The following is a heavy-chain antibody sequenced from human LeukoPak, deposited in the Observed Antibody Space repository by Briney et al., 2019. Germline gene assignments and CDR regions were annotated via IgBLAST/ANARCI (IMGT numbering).Heavy chain of an antibody. V-gene: IGHV3-66*01. CDR2: IYSGGST. D-gene: IGHD6-13*01. CDR3: ARDSSSWYDY. CDR1: GASITSNDYS. J-gene: IGHJ4*02. Sequence: ETLSLTCTVSGASITSNDYSWSWIRQPPGKGLEWVSVIYSGGSTYYADSVKGRFTISRDNSKNTLYLQMNSLRAEDTAVYYCARDSSSWYDYWGQGTLVTVSS.